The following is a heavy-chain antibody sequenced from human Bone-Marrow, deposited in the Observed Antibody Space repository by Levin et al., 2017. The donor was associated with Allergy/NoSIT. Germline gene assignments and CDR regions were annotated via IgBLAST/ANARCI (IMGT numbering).Heavy chain of an antibody. D-gene: IGHD5-18*01. V-gene: IGHV3-53*01. Sequence: SCVASGFTVGNNYMSWVRQAPGKGLEWVSVIYSGGSTYYADSVKGRFTVSRDRSKNILFLQMNSLTAEDTAVYYCAGYTAKDYWGRGTLVTVSS. CDR3: AGYTAKDY. CDR1: GFTVGNNY. J-gene: IGHJ4*02. CDR2: IYSGGST.